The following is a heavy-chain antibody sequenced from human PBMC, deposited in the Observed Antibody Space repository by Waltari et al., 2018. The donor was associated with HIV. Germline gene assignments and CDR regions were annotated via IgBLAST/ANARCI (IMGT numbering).Heavy chain of an antibody. J-gene: IGHJ3*01. CDR3: AKVACTGSSCFGGGGLDV. Sequence: EVQLVESGGGLVQPGRSLRLSCAASGLTFENYAMHWVRQAPGKGREWVSRITWNNVGKAYTDSVKGRFTISRDNAKNALYLQMNSLRTEDTALYYGAKVACTGSSCFGGGGLDVWGQGTMVTVSS. CDR2: ITWNNVGK. V-gene: IGHV3-9*01. D-gene: IGHD2-2*01. CDR1: GLTFENYA.